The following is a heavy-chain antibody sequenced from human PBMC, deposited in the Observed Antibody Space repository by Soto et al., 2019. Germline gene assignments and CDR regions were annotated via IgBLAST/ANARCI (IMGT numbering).Heavy chain of an antibody. CDR3: TRRDRLSYTSDY. J-gene: IGHJ4*02. CDR1: GFTFSTSW. D-gene: IGHD3-10*01. Sequence: GGSLRLSCATGGFTFSTSWVQWVRQAPGKGLVWVSRINSDGSRTSYTDSVKGRFAISRDNAKNTLYLQMNSLRAEDTAVYYCTRRDRLSYTSDYWGQGTLVTVSS. CDR2: INSDGSRT. V-gene: IGHV3-74*01.